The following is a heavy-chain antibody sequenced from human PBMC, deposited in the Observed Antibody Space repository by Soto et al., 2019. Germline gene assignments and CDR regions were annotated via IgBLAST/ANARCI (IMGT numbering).Heavy chain of an antibody. Sequence: GASLNASCKVSGYTFTIYAMHWVLWAPRQRLEWMGWINAGNGNTKYSQKCQGRVTITRDTSASTAYMELSSLRSEDTAVYYCASVSGYDLNDYYYSGMYVWGQGTTVTVSS. J-gene: IGHJ6*02. CDR2: INAGNGNT. D-gene: IGHD5-12*01. CDR1: GYTFTIYA. CDR3: ASVSGYDLNDYYYSGMYV. V-gene: IGHV1-3*01.